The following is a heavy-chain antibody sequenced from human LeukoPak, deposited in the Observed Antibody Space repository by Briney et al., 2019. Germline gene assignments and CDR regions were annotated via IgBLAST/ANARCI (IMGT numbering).Heavy chain of an antibody. V-gene: IGHV3-23*01. J-gene: IGHJ4*02. D-gene: IGHD3-22*01. CDR3: AKGIVASPFDY. Sequence: GESLRLSCAASGFTFSSYAMSWDCQAPGKGLEWVSAISGSGGSTYYADSVKGRFTISRDNSKNTLYLQMNSLRAEDTAVYYCAKGIVASPFDYWGQGTLVTVSS. CDR2: ISGSGGST. CDR1: GFTFSSYA.